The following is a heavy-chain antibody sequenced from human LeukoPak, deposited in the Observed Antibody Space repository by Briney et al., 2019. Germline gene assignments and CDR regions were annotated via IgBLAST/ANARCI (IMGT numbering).Heavy chain of an antibody. V-gene: IGHV4-34*01. CDR2: MNPSGST. D-gene: IGHD3-22*01. CDR3: ARGRQDVTMIVVVMTAVSYYLDV. J-gene: IGHJ6*03. Sequence: SETLSLTCAVYGGSFSGYYWTWIRQTPEKGLEWIGEMNPSGSTSYNPSLKSRVTISVDTSKNQFSLKLSSVTAADTAVYYCARGRQDVTMIVVVMTAVSYYLDVWGKGTTVTVS. CDR1: GGSFSGYY.